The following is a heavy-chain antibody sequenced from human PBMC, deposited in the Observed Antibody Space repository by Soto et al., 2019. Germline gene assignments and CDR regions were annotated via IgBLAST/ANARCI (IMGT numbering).Heavy chain of an antibody. D-gene: IGHD6-13*01. CDR1: GGPVINGDSY. Sequence: QVQLQESGPGLVKPSQTLFLTCTVSGGPVINGDSYLNWIRRHPEKGLEWMGYINYRGTTNYNAALKSRILISVDTSKNQFSLRLTSVTAADTAVYYCARDAPGAAPYWGQGTLVTVSS. J-gene: IGHJ4*02. V-gene: IGHV4-31*03. CDR2: INYRGTT. CDR3: ARDAPGAAPY.